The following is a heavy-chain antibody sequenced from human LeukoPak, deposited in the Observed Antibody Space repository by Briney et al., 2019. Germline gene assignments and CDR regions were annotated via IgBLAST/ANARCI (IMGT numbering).Heavy chain of an antibody. D-gene: IGHD6-19*01. V-gene: IGHV3-21*01. CDR2: ISSSSYI. CDR3: ARASIAVAGIDY. Sequence: GGSLRLSCAASGFTFSSYRMNWVRQAPGKGLEWVSYISSSSYIYYADSVKGRFTISRDNAKNSLYLQMNSLRAEDTAVYYCARASIAVAGIDYWGQGTLVTVSS. CDR1: GFTFSSYR. J-gene: IGHJ4*02.